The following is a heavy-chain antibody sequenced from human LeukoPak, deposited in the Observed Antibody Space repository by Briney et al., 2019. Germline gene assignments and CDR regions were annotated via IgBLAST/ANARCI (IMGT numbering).Heavy chain of an antibody. CDR2: IYTSGST. V-gene: IGHV4-4*07. J-gene: IGHJ6*02. D-gene: IGHD3-9*01. CDR3: ARDRLSDYDILTGYPTPYYYYGMDV. CDR1: GGSISSYY. Sequence: SETLSLTCSVSGGSISSYYWSWIRQPAGKGLEWIGRIYTSGSTNYNPSLKSRVTMSVDTSKDQISLNLSSVTAADTAVYYCARDRLSDYDILTGYPTPYYYYGMDVWGQGTTVTVSS.